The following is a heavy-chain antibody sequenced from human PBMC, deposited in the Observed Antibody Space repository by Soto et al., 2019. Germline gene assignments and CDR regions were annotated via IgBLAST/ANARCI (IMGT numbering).Heavy chain of an antibody. D-gene: IGHD6-6*01. J-gene: IGHJ3*02. CDR3: ARARRYSSSNDAFDI. CDR1: GGTFSSYA. V-gene: IGHV1-69*13. Sequence: ASVKVSCKASGGTFSSYAISWVRQAPGQGLEWMGGIIPIFGTANYAQKFQGRVTITADESTSTAYMELSSLRSEDTAVYYCARARRYSSSNDAFDIWGQGTMVTVSS. CDR2: IIPIFGTA.